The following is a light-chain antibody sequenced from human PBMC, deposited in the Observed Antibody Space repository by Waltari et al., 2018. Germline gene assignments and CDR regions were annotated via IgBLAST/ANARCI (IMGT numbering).Light chain of an antibody. CDR2: GAS. Sequence: ENVLTQSPGTLSLSPGDRATLSCRASQNVRNNSLAWYQQRPGQAPRLLLDGASSRVTGIPDRFSGSGYGTDFTLTISRREPEDFAVYYCHYYGGAIRTFGQGTKVEIK. V-gene: IGKV3-20*01. J-gene: IGKJ1*01. CDR3: HYYGGAIRT. CDR1: QNVRNNS.